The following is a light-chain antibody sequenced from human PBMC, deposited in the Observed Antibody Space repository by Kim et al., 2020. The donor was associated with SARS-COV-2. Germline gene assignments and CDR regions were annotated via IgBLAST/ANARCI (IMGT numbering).Light chain of an antibody. Sequence: QSALTQPASVSGSPGQTVTISCTGTSSDVGGQIYVSWYQQHPDKAPKLMIYDVTKRPPGVSDRFSGSKSGNTASLTTSGLQSEDDADYYCSSSTSANTYLFGTGTKVTVL. J-gene: IGLJ1*01. CDR3: SSSTSANTYL. V-gene: IGLV2-14*01. CDR2: DVT. CDR1: SSDVGGQIY.